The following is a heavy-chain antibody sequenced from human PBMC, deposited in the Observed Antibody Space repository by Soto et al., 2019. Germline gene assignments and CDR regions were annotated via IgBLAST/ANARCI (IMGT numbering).Heavy chain of an antibody. CDR1: GGSISSYY. Sequence: PSETLSLTCTASGGSISSYYWSWIRQPAGKGLEWIGRIYTTGNTNSNPSVNYNPSLKSRVTMSVDSSKNQFSLNLNSVTAADTAVYYCARSVSSWCIFDCWGQGTLVTVSS. D-gene: IGHD2-8*01. J-gene: IGHJ4*02. CDR3: ARSVSSWCIFDC. CDR2: IYTTGNT. V-gene: IGHV4-4*07.